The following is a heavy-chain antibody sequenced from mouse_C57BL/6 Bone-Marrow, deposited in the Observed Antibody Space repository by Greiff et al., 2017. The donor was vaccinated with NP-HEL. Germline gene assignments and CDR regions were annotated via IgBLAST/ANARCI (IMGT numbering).Heavy chain of an antibody. V-gene: IGHV8-12*01. Sequence: QVTLKESGPGILQSSQTLSLTCSFSGFSLSTSGMGVSWIRQPSGKGLEWLAHIYWDDDKRYNPSLKSRLTISKYTSRNQVFLKITRVDTADTATYYCARRADGYYPAWFAYWGQGTLVTVSA. D-gene: IGHD2-3*01. J-gene: IGHJ3*01. CDR1: GFSLSTSGMG. CDR2: IYWDDDK. CDR3: ARRADGYYPAWFAY.